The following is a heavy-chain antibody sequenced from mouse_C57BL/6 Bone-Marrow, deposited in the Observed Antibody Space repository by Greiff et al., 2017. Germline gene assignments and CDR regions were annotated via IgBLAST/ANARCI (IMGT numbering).Heavy chain of an antibody. CDR1: GYTFTSYW. D-gene: IGHD2-2*01. J-gene: IGHJ1*03. CDR2: IYPGSGST. CDR3: ARSGLRPHWYFDV. V-gene: IGHV1-55*01. Sequence: VQLQQPGAELVKPGASVKMSCKASGYTFTSYWITWVKQRPGQGLEWIGDIYPGSGSTNYNEKFKSKATLTVDTSSSTAYMQLSSLTSEDSAVYYCARSGLRPHWYFDVWGTGTTVTVSS.